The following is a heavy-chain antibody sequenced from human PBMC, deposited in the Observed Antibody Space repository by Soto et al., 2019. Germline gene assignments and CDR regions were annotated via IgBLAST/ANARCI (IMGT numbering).Heavy chain of an antibody. CDR1: GYSFTRYW. D-gene: IGHD1-1*01. J-gene: IGHJ5*02. Sequence: GESLKISCTVSGYSFTRYWIGWVRQMPGKGLEWMGIIYPGDSDTRYSPSFQGQVTISADKSISTAYLQWSSLKASDTAMYYCARLKRAPHREKFDPWGQGTLVTVSS. CDR2: IYPGDSDT. V-gene: IGHV5-51*01. CDR3: ARLKRAPHREKFDP.